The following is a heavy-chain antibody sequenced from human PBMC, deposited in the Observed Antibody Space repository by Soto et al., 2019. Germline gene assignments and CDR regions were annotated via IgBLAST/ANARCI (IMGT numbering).Heavy chain of an antibody. CDR3: ARGTGAPADYFDF. CDR1: GFTFSDYY. Sequence: QVQLVESGGGLVKPGGSLRLSCAVSGFTFSDYYMTWIRQAPGKGLEWVSYISSSTSHTNYADSLKGRFTISRDNSKNSLLLQMNSLRAEDTAVNYCARGTGAPADYFDFWGQGTLVTVSS. V-gene: IGHV3-11*05. D-gene: IGHD1-26*01. J-gene: IGHJ4*02. CDR2: ISSSTSHT.